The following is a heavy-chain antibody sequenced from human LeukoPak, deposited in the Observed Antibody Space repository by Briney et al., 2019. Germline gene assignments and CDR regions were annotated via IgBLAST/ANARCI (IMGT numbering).Heavy chain of an antibody. Sequence: SETLSLTCTVSGGSISSGGYYWSWIRQYRGKGLEWIGYIYYGGSTSYPPSLKSRVTISVATSANQFSLNLSSVTAADTAVYYCARSPYCTGGSCYLLYWGQGTLVTVSS. CDR3: ARSPYCTGGSCYLLY. CDR1: GGSISSGGYY. D-gene: IGHD2-15*01. V-gene: IGHV4-31*03. CDR2: IYYGGST. J-gene: IGHJ4*02.